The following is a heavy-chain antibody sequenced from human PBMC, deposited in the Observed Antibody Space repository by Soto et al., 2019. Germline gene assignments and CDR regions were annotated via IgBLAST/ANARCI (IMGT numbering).Heavy chain of an antibody. D-gene: IGHD6-19*01. J-gene: IGHJ3*02. CDR2: ISPYNGNT. CDR3: SRDAQKWLVAAFDI. Sequence: QVQLVQSGAAVKEPGASVKVSCKASGYTFVSYGISWVRQAPGQGLEWMGWISPYNGNTNYAQKFQGRVTMTTDTSTRTVYMELRSLRSDDTAVYYCSRDAQKWLVAAFDIWGQGTMVTVSS. CDR1: GYTFVSYG. V-gene: IGHV1-18*01.